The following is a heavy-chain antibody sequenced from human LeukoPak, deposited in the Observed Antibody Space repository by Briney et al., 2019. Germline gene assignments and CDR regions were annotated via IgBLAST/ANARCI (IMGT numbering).Heavy chain of an antibody. CDR3: VRDTGGRGWFDP. CDR1: GCTFSSYE. CDR2: ISSSGSTI. V-gene: IGHV3-48*03. J-gene: IGHJ5*02. Sequence: GGSLRLSCAASGCTFSSYEMNWVRQAPGKGLEWVSYISSSGSTIYYADSVKGRFTISRDNAKNSLYLQMNSLRAEGTALYYCVRDTGGRGWFDPWGQGTLVTVSS. D-gene: IGHD2-8*02.